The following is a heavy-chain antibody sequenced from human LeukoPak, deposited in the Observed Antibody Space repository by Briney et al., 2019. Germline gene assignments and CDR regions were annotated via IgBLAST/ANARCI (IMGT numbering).Heavy chain of an antibody. V-gene: IGHV1-46*01. CDR1: GYTFSSYY. CDR2: INPSGGST. CDR3: ARDDSSGPQVY. J-gene: IGHJ4*02. D-gene: IGHD3-22*01. Sequence: ASVKVSCKASGYTFSSYYMHWVRQAPGQGREWMGIINPSGGSTKYAQKLQGRVTMTSDTSTSTVYMELSSLRSEDTAVYYCARDDSSGPQVYWGQGTLVTVSS.